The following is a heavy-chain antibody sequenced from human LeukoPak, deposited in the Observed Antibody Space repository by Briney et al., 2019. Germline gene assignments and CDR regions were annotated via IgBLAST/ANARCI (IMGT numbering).Heavy chain of an antibody. CDR3: ARASLVSYIVVVPAAIIGPTFDP. Sequence: SETLSLTCTVSGGSISSSSYYWGWIRQPPGKGLEWIGSIYYSGSTYYNPSLKSRVTISVDTSKNQFSLKLSSVTAADTAVYYCARASLVSYIVVVPAAIIGPTFDPWGQGTLVTVSS. V-gene: IGHV4-39*07. CDR1: GGSISSSSYY. J-gene: IGHJ5*02. CDR2: IYYSGST. D-gene: IGHD2-2*01.